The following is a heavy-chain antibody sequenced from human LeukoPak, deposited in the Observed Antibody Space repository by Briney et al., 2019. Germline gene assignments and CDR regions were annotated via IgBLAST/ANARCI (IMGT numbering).Heavy chain of an antibody. J-gene: IGHJ4*02. D-gene: IGHD5-18*01. Sequence: SETLSLTCTVSGGSISSYYWSWIRQPPGKGLEWIGYVYNSGSTNYNPFLKSRVTISVDTSKNQFSLRLRSVTAADTAVYYCARRDTASDFDYWGQGTLVTVSS. CDR1: GGSISSYY. CDR3: ARRDTASDFDY. V-gene: IGHV4-59*01. CDR2: VYNSGST.